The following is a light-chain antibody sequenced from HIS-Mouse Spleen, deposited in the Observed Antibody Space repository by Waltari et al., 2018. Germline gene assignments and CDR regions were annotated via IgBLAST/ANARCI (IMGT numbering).Light chain of an antibody. CDR3: SSYTSSSTYV. J-gene: IGLJ1*01. Sequence: QSALTQPASVSGSPGQSITISCPGTSSDVGGYNYVPWYQQHPGKAPKLMIYDVSNRPSGVSNRFSGSKSGNTASLTISGLQAEDEADYYCSSYTSSSTYVFGTGTKVTVL. CDR1: SSDVGGYNY. CDR2: DVS. V-gene: IGLV2-14*03.